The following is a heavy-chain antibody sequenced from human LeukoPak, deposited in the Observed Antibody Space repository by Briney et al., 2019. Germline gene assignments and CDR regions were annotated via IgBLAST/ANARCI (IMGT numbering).Heavy chain of an antibody. V-gene: IGHV3-48*03. CDR3: ARDPRSPAQKSGTFDI. CDR2: IRSTGSIT. D-gene: IGHD1-26*01. J-gene: IGHJ3*02. CDR1: GFTFSNYE. Sequence: PGGSLRLSCEGSGFTFSNYEMNWVRQAPGKGLEWLSFIRSTGSITRYADSVKGRFTISRDNAKNSLFLQMNSLRAEDTAVYYCARDPRSPAQKSGTFDIWSQGTMVTVSS.